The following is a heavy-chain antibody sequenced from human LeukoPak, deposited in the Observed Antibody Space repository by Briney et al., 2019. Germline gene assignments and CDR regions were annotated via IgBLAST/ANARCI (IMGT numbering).Heavy chain of an antibody. CDR2: IWYDGSNK. CDR3: AREYGT. V-gene: IGHV3-33*01. CDR1: GFTFSSYG. J-gene: IGHJ5*02. Sequence: PGRSLRLSCAASGFTFSSYGMHWVRQAPGKGLEWVAVIWYDGSNKYYADSVKGRFTISRDNAKNSLYLQMNSLRAEDTAVYYCAREYGTWGRGTLVTVSS. D-gene: IGHD4-17*01.